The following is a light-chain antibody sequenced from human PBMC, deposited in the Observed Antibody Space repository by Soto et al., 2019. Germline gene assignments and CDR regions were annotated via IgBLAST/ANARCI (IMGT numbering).Light chain of an antibody. CDR3: GAHAGSNTWV. CDR1: SGDIGAYNY. Sequence: SVLTQSPSASASPGQSVTISCTGSSGDIGAYNYVSWYQQHPGKAPKLIIYEVNKRPSAVPDRFSGSKSGITASLTVSGLQADDEADYYCGAHAGSNTWVFGGGTKLTVL. J-gene: IGLJ3*02. V-gene: IGLV2-8*01. CDR2: EVN.